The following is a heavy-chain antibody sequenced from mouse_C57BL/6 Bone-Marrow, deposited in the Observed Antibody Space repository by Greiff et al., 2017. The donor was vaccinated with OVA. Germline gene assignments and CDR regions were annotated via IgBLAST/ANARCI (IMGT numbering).Heavy chain of an antibody. CDR3: ARRLYYGFAWFAY. V-gene: IGHV1-47*01. CDR2: FHPYNDDT. J-gene: IGHJ3*01. CDR1: GYTLTTYP. Sequence: QVHVKQSGAELVKPGASVKMSCKASGYTLTTYPIEWMKQNHGKSLEWIGNFHPYNDDTKYNEKFKGKATLTVEKSSSTVYLELSRLTSDDSAVYYCARRLYYGFAWFAYWGQGTLVTVSA. D-gene: IGHD2-2*01.